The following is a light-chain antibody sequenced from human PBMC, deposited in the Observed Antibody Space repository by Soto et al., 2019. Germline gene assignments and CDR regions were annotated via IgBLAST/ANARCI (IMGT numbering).Light chain of an antibody. V-gene: IGLV2-14*03. Sequence: QSALTQPASVSGSPGQSITISCTGTSSDVGGYNYVSWYQQHPGKAPKLLICDVTNRPSGVSNRFSGSKSGNTASLTISGLQTEDEADYYCSSFASGIPLVFGGGTKLTVL. CDR1: SSDVGGYNY. J-gene: IGLJ2*01. CDR2: DVT. CDR3: SSFASGIPLV.